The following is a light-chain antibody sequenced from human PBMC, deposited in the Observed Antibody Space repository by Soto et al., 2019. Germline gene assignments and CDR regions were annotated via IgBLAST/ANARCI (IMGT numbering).Light chain of an antibody. CDR3: SSHAGINNVV. Sequence: QSVLTQPPSASGSPGQSVTISCTGTSSDVGGYNYVSWYQQHPGKAPKLMVYEVTKRPSGVPDRFSGSKSGNTASLTVSGLQAEDEADYYYSSHAGINNVVFGGGTKLTVL. V-gene: IGLV2-8*01. CDR2: EVT. J-gene: IGLJ3*02. CDR1: SSDVGGYNY.